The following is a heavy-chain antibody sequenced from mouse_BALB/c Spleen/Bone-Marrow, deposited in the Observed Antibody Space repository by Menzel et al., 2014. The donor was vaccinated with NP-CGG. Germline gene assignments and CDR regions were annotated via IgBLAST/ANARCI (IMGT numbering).Heavy chain of an antibody. J-gene: IGHJ2*01. V-gene: IGHV3-2*02. D-gene: IGHD2-4*01. CDR2: ITYSGST. CDR3: ARYYDYDGDYFDY. CDR1: GYSITSDYA. Sequence: DVKLQESGPGLVKPSQSLSLTCTVTGYSITSDYAWNWIRQFPGNKLEWMGYITYSGSTSYNPSLKSRISITRDTSKNQFFLQLNSVTTEDTATYYYARYYDYDGDYFDYWGQGTTLTVSS.